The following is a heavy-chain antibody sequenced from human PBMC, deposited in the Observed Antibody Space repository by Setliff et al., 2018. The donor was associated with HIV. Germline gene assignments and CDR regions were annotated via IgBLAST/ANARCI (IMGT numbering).Heavy chain of an antibody. D-gene: IGHD2-21*01. CDR3: ARVWPQSIGFDC. V-gene: IGHV1-3*04. CDR1: GYTFTAYY. CDR2: INTDNGNT. Sequence: ASVKVSCKASGYTFTAYYAHWVRQAPGQRPEWMGWINTDNGNTRYSQKFEDRVSMTRDTSANIAYMELTSLKSEDMAVYYCARVWPQSIGFDCWGQGTLVTVSS. J-gene: IGHJ4*02.